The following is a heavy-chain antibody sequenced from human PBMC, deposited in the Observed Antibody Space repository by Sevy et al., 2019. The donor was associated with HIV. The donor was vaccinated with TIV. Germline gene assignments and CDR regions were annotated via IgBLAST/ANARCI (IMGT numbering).Heavy chain of an antibody. V-gene: IGHV3-7*03. CDR1: GFTFNNYW. CDR2: INQDGSDK. J-gene: IGHJ4*02. D-gene: IGHD3-22*01. CDR3: ATSTMMGASSLYDY. Sequence: GGSPRLSCAVSGFTFNNYWMSWVRQAPGKGLEWVAAINQDGSDKYSSDSVKGRFTISRDNAENSLFLQMNSLRVGDTAMYYCATSTMMGASSLYDYWGQGTLVTVSS.